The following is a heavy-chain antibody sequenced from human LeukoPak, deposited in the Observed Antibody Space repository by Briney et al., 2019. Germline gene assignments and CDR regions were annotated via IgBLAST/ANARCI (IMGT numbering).Heavy chain of an antibody. V-gene: IGHV4-59*08. Sequence: SETLSLTCTVSGGSISSYYWSWIRQPPGKGLEWIGYIYYSGSTNYNPSLKSRVTISVDTSKNQFSLKLSSVTAADTAVYYCAKWAVGATCYFDYWGQGTLVTVSS. CDR3: AKWAVGATCYFDY. CDR2: IYYSGST. D-gene: IGHD1-26*01. CDR1: GGSISSYY. J-gene: IGHJ4*02.